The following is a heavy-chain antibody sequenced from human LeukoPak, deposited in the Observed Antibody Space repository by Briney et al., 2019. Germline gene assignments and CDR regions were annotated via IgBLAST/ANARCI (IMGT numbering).Heavy chain of an antibody. Sequence: GGSLRLSCAASGFTFSNYGIHWVRQAPGKGLEWVAVISYDTTNKYYTDSVKGRFTISRDNSRNTLYLQMNSLRAEDTAVYYCARDQDVAAAGTWGSIDYWGQGTLVTVSS. CDR3: ARDQDVAAAGTWGSIDY. D-gene: IGHD6-13*01. CDR2: ISYDTTNK. CDR1: GFTFSNYG. J-gene: IGHJ4*02. V-gene: IGHV3-30*03.